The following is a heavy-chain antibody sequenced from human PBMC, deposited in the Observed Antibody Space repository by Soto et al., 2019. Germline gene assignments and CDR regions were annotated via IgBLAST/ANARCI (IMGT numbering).Heavy chain of an antibody. V-gene: IGHV4-34*01. D-gene: IGHD3-9*01. J-gene: IGHJ2*01. CDR3: ARESHDILTGPPWVWYFDL. Sequence: QVQLQQWGAGPLRPLETLSLTCGVSGGSFSGYYWAWIRQSPGKGLEWLGEINDRGSNNSNPSLKSRVSISVDTSKNPYSRNLRSVTAADTAVYYCARESHDILTGPPWVWYFDLWGRGTLVTVSS. CDR1: GGSFSGYY. CDR2: INDRGSN.